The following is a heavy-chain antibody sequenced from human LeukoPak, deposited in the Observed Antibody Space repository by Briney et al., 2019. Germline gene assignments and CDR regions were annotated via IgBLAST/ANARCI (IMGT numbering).Heavy chain of an antibody. CDR2: MNPNSGNT. J-gene: IGHJ3*02. Sequence: ASVKVSCKASGYTFTSYDINWVRQATGQGLEWMGWMNPNSGNTGYAQKFQGRVTITRNTSISTAYMELSSLRSEDTAVYYCARDVAVAVMSAFDIWGQGTMVTVSS. D-gene: IGHD6-19*01. V-gene: IGHV1-8*03. CDR1: GYTFTSYD. CDR3: ARDVAVAVMSAFDI.